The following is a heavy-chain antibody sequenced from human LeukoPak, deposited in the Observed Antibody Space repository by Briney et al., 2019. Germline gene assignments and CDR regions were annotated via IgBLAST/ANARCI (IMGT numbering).Heavy chain of an antibody. Sequence: SETLSLTCTVSGGSISSYYWSWIRQPPGKGLEWIGYIYYSGGTNYNPSLKSRVTISVDTSKNQFSLKLSSVTAADTAVYYCARTVEMATMVFDYWGQGTLVTVSS. CDR3: ARTVEMATMVFDY. CDR2: IYYSGGT. D-gene: IGHD5-24*01. CDR1: GGSISSYY. J-gene: IGHJ4*02. V-gene: IGHV4-59*08.